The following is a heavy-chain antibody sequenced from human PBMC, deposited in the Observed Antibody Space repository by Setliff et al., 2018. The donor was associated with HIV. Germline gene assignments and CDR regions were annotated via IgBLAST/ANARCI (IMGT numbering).Heavy chain of an antibody. Sequence: GASVKVSCRASGGTFRSYAISWVRQAPGQGLEWMGGIIPIFNTANYAQKFQGRATITADISTSTAYLELSSLRSEDTALFYCVCRTVVAGKGLPPDSWGQGTLVTVSS. V-gene: IGHV1-69*06. D-gene: IGHD6-19*01. CDR2: IIPIFNTA. CDR1: GGTFRSYA. J-gene: IGHJ4*02. CDR3: VCRTVVAGKGLPPDS.